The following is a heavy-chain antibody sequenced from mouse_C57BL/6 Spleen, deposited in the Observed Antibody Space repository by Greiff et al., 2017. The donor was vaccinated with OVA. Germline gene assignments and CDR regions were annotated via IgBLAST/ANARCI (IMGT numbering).Heavy chain of an antibody. Sequence: EVMLVESGGGLVQSGRSLRLSCATSGFTFSDFYMEWVRQAPGKGLEWIAASRNKANDYTTEYSASVKGRFIVSRDTSQSILYLQMSALRAEDTAIYYCARDAPYYYGRGMDYWGQGTSVTVSS. V-gene: IGHV7-1*01. CDR3: ARDAPYYYGRGMDY. J-gene: IGHJ4*01. CDR2: SRNKANDYTT. D-gene: IGHD1-1*01. CDR1: GFTFSDFY.